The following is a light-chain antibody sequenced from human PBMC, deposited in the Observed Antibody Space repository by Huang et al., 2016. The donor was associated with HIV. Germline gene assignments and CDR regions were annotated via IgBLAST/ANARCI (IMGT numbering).Light chain of an antibody. J-gene: IGKJ2*01. V-gene: IGKV2-30*02. Sequence: DVVMTQSPLSLPVTLGQPASISCRSSQSLVHSDGHTYLNWFQQRPGQSPRRLIYKVSNRDSGVPDRFSGSWSGTDFTLKISRVEAEDVGVYYCMQGTHWPPYTFGQGTKLEIK. CDR1: QSLVHSDGHTY. CDR3: MQGTHWPPYT. CDR2: KVS.